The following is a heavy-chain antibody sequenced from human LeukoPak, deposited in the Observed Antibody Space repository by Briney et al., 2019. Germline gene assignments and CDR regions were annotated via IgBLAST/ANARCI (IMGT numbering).Heavy chain of an antibody. J-gene: IGHJ3*02. D-gene: IGHD3-10*01. CDR1: GYTFTYYY. Sequence: ASVKVSCKASGYTFTYYYMHWVRQAPGQGLEWMGIINPSRGSTSYAQKFQGRVTMTGDTSTSTVYMELSSLRSEDTAVYYCVREYYGSGMHAFDIWGQGTMVTVSS. V-gene: IGHV1-46*01. CDR3: VREYYGSGMHAFDI. CDR2: INPSRGST.